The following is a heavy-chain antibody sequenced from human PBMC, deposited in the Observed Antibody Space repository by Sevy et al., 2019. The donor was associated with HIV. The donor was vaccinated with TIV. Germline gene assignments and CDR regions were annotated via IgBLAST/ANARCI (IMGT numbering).Heavy chain of an antibody. Sequence: EGSLRLSCAASGFTFSSYAMSWVRQAPGKGLEWVSAISGRGGSTYYADSVKGRFTISRDNSKNTLYLQMNSLRAEDTAVYYCAKDAPNSGGSLPVDYFDYWGQGTLVTVSS. CDR2: ISGRGGST. CDR1: GFTFSSYA. D-gene: IGHD6-25*01. J-gene: IGHJ4*02. CDR3: AKDAPNSGGSLPVDYFDY. V-gene: IGHV3-23*01.